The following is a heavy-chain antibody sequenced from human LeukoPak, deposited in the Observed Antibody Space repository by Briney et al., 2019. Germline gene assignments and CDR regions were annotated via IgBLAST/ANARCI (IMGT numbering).Heavy chain of an antibody. V-gene: IGHV4-39*01. CDR1: GGSISSYY. CDR3: ARHYGP. CDR2: IYYSGST. D-gene: IGHD4-17*01. Sequence: SETLSLTCSVSGGSISSYYWGWIRQPPGKGLEWIGSIYYSGSTYYNPSLKSRVTISVDTSRNQFSLNLSSVTAADTAVYYCARHYGPWGQGTLVAVSS. J-gene: IGHJ5*02.